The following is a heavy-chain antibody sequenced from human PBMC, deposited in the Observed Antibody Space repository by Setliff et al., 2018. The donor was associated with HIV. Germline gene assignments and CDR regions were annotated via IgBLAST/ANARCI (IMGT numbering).Heavy chain of an antibody. Sequence: PGGSLRLSCEGSGFIFSAQYMTWVRQAPGKGLEWVANIQQEGRVKNYVDSVKGRFTISRGNAKNSLYLQMNSLTAEDTGVYYCARDQLGTPGYDVFDIWGRGTMVTVS. D-gene: IGHD3-9*01. CDR1: GFIFSAQY. J-gene: IGHJ3*02. CDR3: ARDQLGTPGYDVFDI. V-gene: IGHV3-7*01. CDR2: IQQEGRVK.